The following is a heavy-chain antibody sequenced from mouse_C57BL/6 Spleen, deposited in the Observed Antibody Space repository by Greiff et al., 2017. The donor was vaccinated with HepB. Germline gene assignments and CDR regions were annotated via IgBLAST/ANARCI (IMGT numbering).Heavy chain of an antibody. D-gene: IGHD3-2*02. CDR3: ARWGTAQSLFAY. Sequence: VQLQESGAELVMPGASVKLSCKASGYTFTSYWMHWVKQRPGQGLEWIGEIDPSDSYTNYNQKFKGKSTLTVDKSSSTAYMQLSSLTSEDSAVYYCARWGTAQSLFAYWGQGTLVTVSA. CDR1: GYTFTSYW. J-gene: IGHJ3*01. CDR2: IDPSDSYT. V-gene: IGHV1-69*01.